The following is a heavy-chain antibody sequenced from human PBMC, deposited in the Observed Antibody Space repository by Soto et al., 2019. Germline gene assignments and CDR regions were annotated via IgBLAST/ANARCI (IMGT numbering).Heavy chain of an antibody. J-gene: IGHJ6*02. D-gene: IGHD2-21*02. Sequence: GASVKVSCKASGGTFSSYAISWVRQAPGQGLEWMGGIIPIFGTANYAQKFQVRVTITADESTSTAYMELSSLRSEDTAVYYCARGGVTYCGGDCSPYYYYGMDVWGQGTTVTVSS. V-gene: IGHV1-69*13. CDR1: GGTFSSYA. CDR3: ARGGVTYCGGDCSPYYYYGMDV. CDR2: IIPIFGTA.